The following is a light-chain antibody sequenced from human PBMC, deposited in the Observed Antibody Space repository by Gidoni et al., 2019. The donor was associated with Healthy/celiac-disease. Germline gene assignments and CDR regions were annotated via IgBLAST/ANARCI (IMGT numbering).Light chain of an antibody. J-gene: IGLJ2*01. CDR2: EVS. Sequence: QSPLTQPASVSGSPGQSITISCTGTSSDVGGYNYVSWYQQHPGKAPKLMTYEVSKRPSGVSNRFSGSKSGNTASLTISGLQAEDEADYYCSSYTSSSTLVVFGGGTKLTVL. V-gene: IGLV2-14*01. CDR3: SSYTSSSTLVV. CDR1: SSDVGGYNY.